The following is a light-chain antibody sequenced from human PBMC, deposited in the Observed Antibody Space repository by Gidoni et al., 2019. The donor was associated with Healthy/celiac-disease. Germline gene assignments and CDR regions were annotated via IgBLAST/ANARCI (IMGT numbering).Light chain of an antibody. V-gene: IGKV3-15*01. CDR1: QSVSSN. J-gene: IGKJ4*01. Sequence: EIVMTQSPATLSVSPGERATLSCRASQSVSSNLAWYQQKPGQAPRLLLYGASTRATGIPAMFSGSGSGTEFTLTISSLQSEDFAVYYCQQYNNWPLTFGGGTKVEIK. CDR3: QQYNNWPLT. CDR2: GAS.